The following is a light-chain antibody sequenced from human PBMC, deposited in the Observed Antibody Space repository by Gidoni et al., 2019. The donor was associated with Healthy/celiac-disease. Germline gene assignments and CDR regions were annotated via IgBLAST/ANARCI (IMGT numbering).Light chain of an antibody. J-gene: IGKJ4*01. Sequence: DIASTQSPGTLSLSPGERATLSCRASQSVSSSYLAWYQQKPGQAARPLIYGASSRATGIPDRFSGSGSGTDFTLTISRLEPEDVAVYYCQQYGSSPPLTFGGGTKVEIK. CDR2: GAS. V-gene: IGKV3-20*01. CDR1: QSVSSSY. CDR3: QQYGSSPPLT.